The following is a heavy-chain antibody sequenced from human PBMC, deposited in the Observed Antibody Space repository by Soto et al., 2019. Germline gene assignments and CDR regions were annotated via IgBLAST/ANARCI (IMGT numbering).Heavy chain of an antibody. CDR2: IYHTGNT. D-gene: IGHD2-2*01. CDR1: CGSISDDSY. V-gene: IGHV4-30-4*01. Sequence: SETLSLTCTVSCGSISDDSYWSWIRQTPGKGLEWIGYIYHTGNTYYNPSLRSRVSISVDKSKSQFSLKLISVTAADTAVYFCARDEYQLLPSVSWFDSWGQGTLVTVSS. J-gene: IGHJ5*01. CDR3: ARDEYQLLPSVSWFDS.